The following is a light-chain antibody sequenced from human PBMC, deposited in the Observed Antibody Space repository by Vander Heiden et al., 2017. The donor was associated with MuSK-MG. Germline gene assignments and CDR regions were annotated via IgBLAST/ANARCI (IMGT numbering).Light chain of an antibody. J-gene: IGKJ4*01. CDR1: QGISNY. CDR3: LQDDNFPLT. CDR2: TAS. V-gene: IGKV1-6*01. Sequence: AIQMTQSPSSLSASVGDRVIITCRASQGISNYLTWYQQKPGKAPKLLIYTASNLQSGVPSRFSGSGSGTDFTLTISSLQPEDFATYYCLQDDNFPLTFGGGTKVEMK.